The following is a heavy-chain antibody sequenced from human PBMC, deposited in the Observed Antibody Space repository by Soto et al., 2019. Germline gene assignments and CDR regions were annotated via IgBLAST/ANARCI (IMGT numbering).Heavy chain of an antibody. CDR3: ARRGGITMVRGVISRVFGFDP. V-gene: IGHV4-39*01. CDR1: GGSISSSSYY. Sequence: SETLSLTCTVSGGSISSSSYYWGWIRQPPGKGLEWIGSIYYSGSTYYNPSLKSRVTISVDTSKNQFSLKLSSVTAADTAVYYCARRGGITMVRGVISRVFGFDPWGQGTLVTVSS. CDR2: IYYSGST. D-gene: IGHD3-10*01. J-gene: IGHJ5*02.